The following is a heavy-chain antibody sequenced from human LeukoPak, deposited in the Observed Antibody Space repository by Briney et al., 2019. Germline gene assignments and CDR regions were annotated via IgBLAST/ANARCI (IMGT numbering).Heavy chain of an antibody. CDR1: GFTFSRTW. CDR3: ARDGLPAAADY. Sequence: GGSLRLSCTVSGFTFSRTWMRWVRHAPGKGLVWVSHINGDGTSTNYADSVKGRFTISRDNAKNTLFLQMNSLRVEDTAVYYCARDGLPAAADYWGPGTLVTVSS. CDR2: INGDGTST. J-gene: IGHJ4*02. V-gene: IGHV3-74*01. D-gene: IGHD2-2*01.